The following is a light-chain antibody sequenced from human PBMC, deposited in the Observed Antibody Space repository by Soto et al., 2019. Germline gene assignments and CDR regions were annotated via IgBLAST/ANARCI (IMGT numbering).Light chain of an antibody. CDR2: AAS. CDR1: QSISSY. CDR3: QQSYSTWLT. V-gene: IGKV1-39*01. Sequence: DIQMTQSPSSLYASVGDRVTITCRASQSISSYLNWYQQKPGKAPKLLIYAASSLQSGVPSRFSGSGSGTDFTLTISSLQPEDFATYYCQQSYSTWLTFGGGTKVDIK. J-gene: IGKJ4*01.